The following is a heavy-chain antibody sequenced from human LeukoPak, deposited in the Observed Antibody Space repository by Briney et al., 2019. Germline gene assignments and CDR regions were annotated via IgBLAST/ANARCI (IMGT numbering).Heavy chain of an antibody. Sequence: SETLSLTCSVSGGSVSSGRYYCTWIRQPPGKGLEYIGHIHSSGSTNYNPSLKSRVTISVDTSKNQFSLKLSSVTAADTAVYYCARHCSSGWDFDYWGQGTLVTVSS. V-gene: IGHV4-61*01. CDR2: IHSSGST. CDR3: ARHCSSGWDFDY. D-gene: IGHD6-19*01. CDR1: GGSVSSGRYY. J-gene: IGHJ4*02.